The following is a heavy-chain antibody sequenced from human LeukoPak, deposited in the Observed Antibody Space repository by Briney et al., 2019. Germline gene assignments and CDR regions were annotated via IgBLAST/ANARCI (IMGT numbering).Heavy chain of an antibody. V-gene: IGHV4-34*01. J-gene: IGHJ4*02. CDR1: GGSFSGYY. CDR3: ASSGYYYGKGGY. D-gene: IGHD3-22*01. Sequence: SETLSLTCAVYGGSFSGYYWSWIRQPPGKGLEWIGEINHSGSTNYNPSLKSRVTISVDTSKNQFSLKLSSVTAADTAVYYCASSGYYYGKGGYWGQGTLVTVSS. CDR2: INHSGST.